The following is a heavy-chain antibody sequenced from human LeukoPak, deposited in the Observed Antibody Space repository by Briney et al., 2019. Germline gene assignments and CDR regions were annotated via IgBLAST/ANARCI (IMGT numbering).Heavy chain of an antibody. CDR2: INHSGST. V-gene: IGHV4-34*01. Sequence: SETLSLTCAVYGGSFSGYYWSWIRQPPGKGLEWIGEINHSGSTNYNPSLKSRVTISVDTSKNQFSLKLSSVTAADTAVYYCARGSDSSGYYWDFDYWGQGTLVTVSS. D-gene: IGHD3-22*01. CDR1: GGSFSGYY. CDR3: ARGSDSSGYYWDFDY. J-gene: IGHJ4*02.